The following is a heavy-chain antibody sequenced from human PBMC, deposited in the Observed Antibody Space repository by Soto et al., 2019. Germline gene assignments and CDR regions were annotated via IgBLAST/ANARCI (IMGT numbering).Heavy chain of an antibody. CDR2: INTYNGNT. V-gene: IGHV1-18*01. D-gene: IGHD2-21*02. J-gene: IGHJ4*02. CDR1: GYTFTNYG. Sequence: GASVKVSCKASGYTFTNYGISWVRQAPGQRLEWMGWINTYNGNTNHAQKLQGRVTITRDTSASTAYMELSSLISEDTAVYYCARSIVVVTALDYWGQGTLVTVSS. CDR3: ARSIVVVTALDY.